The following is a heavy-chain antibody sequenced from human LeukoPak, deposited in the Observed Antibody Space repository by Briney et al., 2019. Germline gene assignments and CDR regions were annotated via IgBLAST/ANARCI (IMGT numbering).Heavy chain of an antibody. CDR1: GCTFSSYA. J-gene: IGHJ6*03. Sequence: SVKVSCKASGCTFSSYAISWVRQAPGQGLEWMGGIIPIFGTANYAQKFQGRVTITTDESTSTAYMELSSLRSEDTAVYYCASHWGSYYYYYMDVWGKGTTVTVSS. D-gene: IGHD7-27*01. CDR3: ASHWGSYYYYYMDV. CDR2: IIPIFGTA. V-gene: IGHV1-69*05.